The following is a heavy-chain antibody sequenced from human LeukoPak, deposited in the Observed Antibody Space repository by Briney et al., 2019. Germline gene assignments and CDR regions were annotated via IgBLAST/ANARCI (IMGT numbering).Heavy chain of an antibody. CDR3: AREPGYSSSWSMYYFDY. CDR2: IYYSEST. V-gene: IGHV4-59*01. J-gene: IGHJ4*02. Sequence: PSETLSLTCTVSGGSISSYYWSWIRQPPGKGLEWIGYIYYSESTNYNPSLKSRVTISVDTSKNQFSLKLSSVTAADTAVYYCAREPGYSSSWSMYYFDYWGQGTLVTVSS. CDR1: GGSISSYY. D-gene: IGHD6-13*01.